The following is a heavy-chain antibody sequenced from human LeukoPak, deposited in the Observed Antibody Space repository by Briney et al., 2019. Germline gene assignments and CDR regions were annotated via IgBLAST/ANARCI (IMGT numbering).Heavy chain of an antibody. CDR1: GFTFDDYG. Sequence: RAGGSLRLSCAASGFTFDDYGMSWVRQAPGKGLEWVSGINWNGGSTGYADSVKGRFTISRDNAKNSLYLQMNSLRAEDTALYHCARDRTPNSHRYFDYWGQGTLVTVSS. J-gene: IGHJ4*02. CDR2: INWNGGST. D-gene: IGHD2-21*01. V-gene: IGHV3-20*01. CDR3: ARDRTPNSHRYFDY.